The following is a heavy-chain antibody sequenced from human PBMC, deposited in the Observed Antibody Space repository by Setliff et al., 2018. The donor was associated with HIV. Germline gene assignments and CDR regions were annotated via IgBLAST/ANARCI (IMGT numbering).Heavy chain of an antibody. CDR3: ARRTYYDSAGYWDYWYFDL. CDR1: GGSFSIYY. D-gene: IGHD3-22*01. V-gene: IGHV4-34*01. Sequence: PSETLSLTCAVSGGSFSIYYWSWIRQPPGKGLEWIGEINHSGSTNYNPFLKSRVTISLDTSKNQFSLNLKSVTAADTAVYYCARRTYYDSAGYWDYWYFDLWGRGTLVTVSS. CDR2: INHSGST. J-gene: IGHJ2*01.